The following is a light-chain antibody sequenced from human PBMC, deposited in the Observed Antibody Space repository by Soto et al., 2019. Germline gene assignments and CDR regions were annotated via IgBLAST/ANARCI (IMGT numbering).Light chain of an antibody. CDR2: QDI. V-gene: IGLV3-1*01. Sequence: SYELTQPPSVSVSPGQTASITCSGDKLGDKYASWYQQKPGQSPVLVIYQDIRRPSGIPERFSGSSSGNTATLAISGTQAMDEADYYCQAWDVNTMVVGGGTELTVL. CDR1: KLGDKY. J-gene: IGLJ2*01. CDR3: QAWDVNTMV.